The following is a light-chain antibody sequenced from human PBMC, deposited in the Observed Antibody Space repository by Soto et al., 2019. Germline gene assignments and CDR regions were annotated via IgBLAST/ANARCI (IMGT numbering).Light chain of an antibody. CDR1: LGNYNL. V-gene: IGLV2-23*02. Sequence: QSALTQPASVSGSPGQSITISCTGTLGNYNLVSWYQQHPRKAPKLMIYEASKRPSGVSNRFSGSKSGNTASLTISGLQAEDEADYYCCSYAGSTTFRVFGGGTKLTVL. CDR2: EAS. CDR3: CSYAGSTTFRV. J-gene: IGLJ3*02.